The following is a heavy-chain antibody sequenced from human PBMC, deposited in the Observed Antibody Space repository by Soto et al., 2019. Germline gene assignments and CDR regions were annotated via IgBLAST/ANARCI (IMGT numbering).Heavy chain of an antibody. V-gene: IGHV3-48*03. J-gene: IGHJ4*02. Sequence: EVKLVESGGGFVQPGGSLRLSCVASGFTFSSYEMNWVRQAPGKGLQWVSYIDSSGSAIYYADSVKGRFTISRDNAKNSLYLQMNSLRAEDTALYYCARGDASGYWGQGTLVTVSS. D-gene: IGHD2-2*01. CDR1: GFTFSSYE. CDR3: ARGDASGY. CDR2: IDSSGSAI.